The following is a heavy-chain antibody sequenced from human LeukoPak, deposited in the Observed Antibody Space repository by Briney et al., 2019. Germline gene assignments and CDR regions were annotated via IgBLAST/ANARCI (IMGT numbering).Heavy chain of an antibody. J-gene: IGHJ4*02. CDR1: GFTFSSYA. V-gene: IGHV3-30-3*01. CDR3: ARDEGDYYFDY. CDR2: ISYDGSNK. D-gene: IGHD2-21*02. Sequence: GGSLRLSCAASGFTFSSYAMNWVRQAPGKGLEWVAFISYDGSNKYYADSVKGRFTISRDNSKNTLYLQMNSLRAEDTAVYYCARDEGDYYFDYWGQGTLVTVSS.